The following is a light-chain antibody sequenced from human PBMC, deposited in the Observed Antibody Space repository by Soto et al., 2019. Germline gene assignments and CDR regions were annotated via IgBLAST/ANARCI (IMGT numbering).Light chain of an antibody. CDR2: GAS. Sequence: EIVLTQSPGTLSLSPGERATLSCRASQSVSSSYLAWYQQKPGQAPRRLIYGASSSATGIPDRFSGSGSGTDFTLTISRLEPEDFAVYYCHQYGSSRTFGQGTKLEIK. J-gene: IGKJ2*01. CDR3: HQYGSSRT. CDR1: QSVSSSY. V-gene: IGKV3-20*01.